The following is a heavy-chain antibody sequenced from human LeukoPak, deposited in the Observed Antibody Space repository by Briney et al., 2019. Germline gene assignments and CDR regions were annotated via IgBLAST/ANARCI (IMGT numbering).Heavy chain of an antibody. D-gene: IGHD3-10*02. J-gene: IGHJ6*02. V-gene: IGHV3-30*18. CDR1: GFTFSSYG. CDR2: ISYDGSNK. CDR3: AKDITMYMDV. Sequence: QPGRSLRLSCAASGFTFSSYGTHWVRQAPGKGLEWVAVISYDGSNKYYADSVKGRFTISRDNSKNTLYLQMNSLRAEDTAVYYCAKDITMYMDVWGQGTTVTVSS.